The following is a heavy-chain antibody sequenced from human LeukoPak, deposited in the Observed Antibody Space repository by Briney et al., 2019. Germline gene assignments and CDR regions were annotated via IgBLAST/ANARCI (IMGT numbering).Heavy chain of an antibody. J-gene: IGHJ6*02. D-gene: IGHD3-3*01. V-gene: IGHV3-23*01. CDR1: GFTFSSYA. CDR3: AKGLPVSDFWSGNGYYYGMDV. CDR2: VTGNGDRS. Sequence: GGSLRLSCAASGFTFSSYAMSWVRQVPGKGPEWVSTVTGNGDRSYYTDSVKGRFTISRDISRNTLFLQMNSLRAEDTAVYYCAKGLPVSDFWSGNGYYYGMDVWGQGTTVTVS.